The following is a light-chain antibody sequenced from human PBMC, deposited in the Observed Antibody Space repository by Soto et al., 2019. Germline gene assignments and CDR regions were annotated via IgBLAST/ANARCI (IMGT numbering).Light chain of an antibody. CDR2: GAS. V-gene: IGKV3-15*01. J-gene: IGKJ5*01. CDR1: QSVRGN. Sequence: EIEMTQSPATLSVSPGERATLSCRASQSVRGNLAWYQQKPGQSPRLLIYGASSRATGIPARFSGSGSGTEFTLTISSLQSEDFAVYYCQQYNNWPFITFGQGTRLEI. CDR3: QQYNNWPFIT.